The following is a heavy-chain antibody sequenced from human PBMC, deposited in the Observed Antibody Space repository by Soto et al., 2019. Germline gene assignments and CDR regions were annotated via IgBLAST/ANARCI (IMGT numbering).Heavy chain of an antibody. V-gene: IGHV3-30*03. Sequence: QVQLVESGGGVVQPGRSLRLSCAASGFPFTSYGMHWVREGPGKGLEWLAVISYDGTNKFYADSVKGRFTISRDNSKNTLYLQMNSLRPEDTALYYCVWGPFYFDYRGQGTLVIVSS. CDR2: ISYDGTNK. CDR1: GFPFTSYG. J-gene: IGHJ4*02. D-gene: IGHD7-27*01. CDR3: VWGPFYFDY.